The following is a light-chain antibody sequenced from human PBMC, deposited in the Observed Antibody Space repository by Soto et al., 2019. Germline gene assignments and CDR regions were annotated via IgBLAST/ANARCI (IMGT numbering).Light chain of an antibody. CDR1: SSYVETYNI. CDR2: ADY. Sequence: QSALTQPASVYGSRGLSITISCTGTSSYVETYNIVSWYQHHPGKAPKLIIYADYKRPSGVSDRFYGSKSGNTASLTISGLQAEDEADYYCCSSASRRHVVFGAGTKLTVL. J-gene: IGLJ2*01. V-gene: IGLV2-23*01. CDR3: CSSASRRHVV.